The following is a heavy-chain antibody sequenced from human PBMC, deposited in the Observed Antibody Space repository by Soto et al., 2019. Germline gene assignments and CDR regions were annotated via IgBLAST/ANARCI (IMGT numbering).Heavy chain of an antibody. CDR3: ASPSRGDYGDYEG. D-gene: IGHD4-17*01. V-gene: IGHV1-69*02. Sequence: QVQLVQSGAEVKKPGSSVKVSCKASGGTFSSYTISWVRQAPGQGLEWMGRIIPILGIANYAQKFQGRVTITADKSTSTAYMELSSLRSEDTAVYYCASPSRGDYGDYEGWGQGTLVTVSS. J-gene: IGHJ4*02. CDR1: GGTFSSYT. CDR2: IIPILGIA.